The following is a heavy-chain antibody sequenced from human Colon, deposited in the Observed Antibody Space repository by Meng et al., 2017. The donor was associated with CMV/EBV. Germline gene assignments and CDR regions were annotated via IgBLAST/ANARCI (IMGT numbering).Heavy chain of an antibody. D-gene: IGHD3-9*01. CDR2: IHHSGNT. Sequence: SETLSLTCTVSGGSINSGDYYWAWIRQSPGKGLEWIGYIHHSGNTFYNPSLKSRVTISVDMPNKHFSLNLRSVTAADTAVYYCARENSTSTGGFDVWGQGTLVTVSS. J-gene: IGHJ4*02. CDR3: ARENSTSTGGFDV. CDR1: GGSINSGDYY. V-gene: IGHV4-30-4*08.